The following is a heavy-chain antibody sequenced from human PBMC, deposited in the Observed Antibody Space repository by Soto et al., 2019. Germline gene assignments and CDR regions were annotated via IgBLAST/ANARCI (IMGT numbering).Heavy chain of an antibody. Sequence: SETLSLTCTVSGGSINNYYWSWIRQPPGKGLEWIGYIHYSGSTNYNPSLKSRVTISADTSKNQFSLNLNSVPPADTAVYYCATLVGFMAAGLRSYVMNVRAQGTSDTVS. CDR2: IHYSGST. V-gene: IGHV4-59*01. CDR1: GGSINNYY. J-gene: IGHJ6*02. D-gene: IGHD6-13*01. CDR3: ATLVGFMAAGLRSYVMNV.